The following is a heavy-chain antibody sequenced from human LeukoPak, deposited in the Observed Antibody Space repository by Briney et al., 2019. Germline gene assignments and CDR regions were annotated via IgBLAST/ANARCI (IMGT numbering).Heavy chain of an antibody. V-gene: IGHV3-11*01. CDR1: GFTFSDYY. D-gene: IGHD1-26*01. CDR3: AKSSSIVGATLDY. Sequence: GGSLRLSCAASGFTFSDYYMSWIRQAPGKGLEWVSYISSSGSTIYYADSVKGRFTISRDNSKNTLYLQMNSLRAEDTAVYYCAKSSSIVGATLDYWGQGTLVTVSS. CDR2: ISSSGSTI. J-gene: IGHJ4*02.